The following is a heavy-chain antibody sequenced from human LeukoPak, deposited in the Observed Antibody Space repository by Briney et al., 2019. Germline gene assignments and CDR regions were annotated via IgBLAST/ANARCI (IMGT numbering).Heavy chain of an antibody. Sequence: ASVKVSCKASGGTFSSYAISWVRQAPGQGLEWMGWISVYNGNTNYEQKFQGRVTMTTDTSTSTAYMELRSLRSDDTAVYYCARDSSWDYWGQGTLVTVSS. CDR3: ARDSSWDY. D-gene: IGHD6-13*01. CDR2: ISVYNGNT. J-gene: IGHJ4*02. CDR1: GGTFSSYA. V-gene: IGHV1-18*01.